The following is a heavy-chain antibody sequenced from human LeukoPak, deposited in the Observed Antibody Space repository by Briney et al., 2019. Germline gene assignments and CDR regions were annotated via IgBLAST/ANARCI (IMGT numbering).Heavy chain of an antibody. CDR1: GFTFSSYD. D-gene: IGHD6-13*01. CDR3: VKELYSSTWYGASDDAFDI. CDR2: IGTAGDT. V-gene: IGHV3-13*01. J-gene: IGHJ3*02. Sequence: GGSLRLSCAASGFTFSSYDMHWVRHATGKGLEWVSAIGTAGDTYYPGSVKGRFTISRDNSKNTLYLQMNSLRVDDTAVYYCVKELYSSTWYGASDDAFDIWGQGTMVTVSS.